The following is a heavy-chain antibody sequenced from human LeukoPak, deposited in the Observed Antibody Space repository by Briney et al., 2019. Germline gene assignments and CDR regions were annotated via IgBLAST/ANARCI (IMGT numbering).Heavy chain of an antibody. Sequence: ASVKVSCKASGYTFTGYYMHWVRQAPGQGLEWMGWINPNSGGTNYAQRLQGRVTMTTDTSTSTAYMELRSLRSDDTAVYYCARDILGLWQHLQQLDYWGQGTLVTVSS. CDR1: GYTFTGYY. CDR2: INPNSGGT. D-gene: IGHD6-13*01. CDR3: ARDILGLWQHLQQLDY. J-gene: IGHJ4*02. V-gene: IGHV1-2*02.